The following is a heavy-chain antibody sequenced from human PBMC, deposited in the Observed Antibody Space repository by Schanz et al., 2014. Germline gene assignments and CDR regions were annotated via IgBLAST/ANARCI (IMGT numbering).Heavy chain of an antibody. CDR2: IIPILGIA. D-gene: IGHD2-2*01. CDR1: GGTFSSYA. Sequence: QVQLVQSGAEVKKPGSPVKVSCKSSGGTFSSYAISWVRQAPGQGLEWMGRIIPILGIANYAQKFQGRVTITADKSTSTAYMELSSLRYEDTALYYCARGTMPGTFDIWGQGSMVTVSS. CDR3: ARGTMPGTFDI. J-gene: IGHJ3*02. V-gene: IGHV1-69*02.